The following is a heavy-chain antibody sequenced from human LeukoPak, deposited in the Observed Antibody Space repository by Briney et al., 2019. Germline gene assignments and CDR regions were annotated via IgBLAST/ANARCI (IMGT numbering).Heavy chain of an antibody. D-gene: IGHD2-2*01. J-gene: IGHJ6*02. CDR2: IKSKTDGGTT. Sequence: GGSLRLSCAASGFTFSNAWMNWVRQAPGKGLEWVGRIKSKTDGGTTDYAAPVKGRFTISRDDSKNTLYLQMNSLKTEDTAVYYCTTASEEGCSSTSCYFRKYYYYYYGMDVWGQGTTVTVSS. CDR1: GFTFSNAW. V-gene: IGHV3-15*07. CDR3: TTASEEGCSSTSCYFRKYYYYYYGMDV.